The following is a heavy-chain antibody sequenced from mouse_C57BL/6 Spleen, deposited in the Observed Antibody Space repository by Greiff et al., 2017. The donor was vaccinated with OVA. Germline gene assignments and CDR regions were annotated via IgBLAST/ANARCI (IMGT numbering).Heavy chain of an antibody. CDR1: GYTFTSYW. CDR2: IHPNSGST. CDR3: ARGEGSTMVTTGAY. J-gene: IGHJ3*01. V-gene: IGHV1-64*01. Sequence: VQLQQPGAELVKPGASVKLSCKASGYTFTSYWMHWVKQRPGQGLEWIGMIHPNSGSTNYNEKFKSKATLTVDKSSSTAYMQLSSLTSEDSAVYDCARGEGSTMVTTGAYWGQGTLVTVSA. D-gene: IGHD2-2*01.